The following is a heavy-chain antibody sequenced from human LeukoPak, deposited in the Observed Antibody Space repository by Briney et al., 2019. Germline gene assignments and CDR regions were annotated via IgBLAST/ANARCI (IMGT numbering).Heavy chain of an antibody. J-gene: IGHJ4*02. CDR2: ISGSGGST. CDR3: AKDKDSSGFGKKFDY. D-gene: IGHD6-19*01. V-gene: IGHV3-23*01. CDR1: GFTFSSYA. Sequence: PGGSLRLSCAASGFTFSSYAMSWVRQAPGKGLEWVSAISGSGGSTYYADSVKGRFTISRDNSKNTLYLQMNSLRAEDTAVYYCAKDKDSSGFGKKFDYWGQGTLVTVSS.